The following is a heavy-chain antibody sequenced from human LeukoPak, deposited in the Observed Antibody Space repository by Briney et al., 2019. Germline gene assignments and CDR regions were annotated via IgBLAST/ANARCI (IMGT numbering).Heavy chain of an antibody. Sequence: PGGSLRLSCAASGFTFSDYHMSWIRQAPVKGLEWVSYISKGSGTIYYADSVKGRFTISRDNAKNSVYLQMNSLRDEDTAVYYCARDRSYWGQGTLVTVSS. CDR3: ARDRSY. CDR1: GFTFSDYH. J-gene: IGHJ4*02. CDR2: ISKGSGTI. V-gene: IGHV3-11*01.